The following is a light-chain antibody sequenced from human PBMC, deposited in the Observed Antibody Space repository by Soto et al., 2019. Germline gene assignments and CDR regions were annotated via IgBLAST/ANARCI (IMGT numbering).Light chain of an antibody. Sequence: DMEMTQSPSSLSASVGDRVTITCRASQSISNYLNWYQHKPGKVPKLLIYAASSLQSGVPTRFSGSGYGTDFTLTINSLQPEDFATYYCQQSYGTPLTCGGGTKIEIK. CDR1: QSISNY. CDR2: AAS. V-gene: IGKV1-39*01. J-gene: IGKJ4*01. CDR3: QQSYGTPLT.